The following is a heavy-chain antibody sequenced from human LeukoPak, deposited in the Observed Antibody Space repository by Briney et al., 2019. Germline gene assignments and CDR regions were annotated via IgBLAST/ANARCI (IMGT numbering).Heavy chain of an antibody. D-gene: IGHD2/OR15-2a*01. CDR1: GVPSSSYW. CDR2: IKQDGSEK. V-gene: IGHV3-7*04. Sequence: GGALRLSCAASGVPSSSYWMSWGRQAPGKGVERGANIKQDGSEKYYVDSVKGRFTISRDNAKNSLYLQMNSLRAEDTAVYYCARGEDNADEYLREDYWGQGTLVTVSS. J-gene: IGHJ4*02. CDR3: ARGEDNADEYLREDY.